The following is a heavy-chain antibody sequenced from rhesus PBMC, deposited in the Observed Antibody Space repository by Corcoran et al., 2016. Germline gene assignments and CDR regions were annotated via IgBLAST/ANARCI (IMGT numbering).Heavy chain of an antibody. D-gene: IGHD5-12*01. Sequence: EVQVVESGGGLAKPGGSLRLSCAASGFSFSDYYMDWVRQAPGKGLEWVSRISNGGGSRGYAESVKGRFSIARENAKNKLYFQMNSLRAEDTAVYYCAREGRTATGPDYWGQGVLVTVSS. CDR3: AREGRTATGPDY. CDR2: ISNGGGSR. CDR1: GFSFSDYY. J-gene: IGHJ4*01. V-gene: IGHV3-178*01.